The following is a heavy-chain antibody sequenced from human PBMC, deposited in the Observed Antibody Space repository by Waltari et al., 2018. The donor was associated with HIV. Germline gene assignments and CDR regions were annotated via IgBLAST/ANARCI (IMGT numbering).Heavy chain of an antibody. J-gene: IGHJ6*02. D-gene: IGHD2-2*01. Sequence: QVQLVQSGAEVKKPGASVKVSCKASGYTFTSYDINWVRQATGQGLEWMGWMNPNGGNTGYAQKVQGRVTMTRNTSIGTAYMELSSLRSEDTAVYYCARLGYCSSTSCYYYYYYGMDVWGQGTTVTVSS. CDR3: ARLGYCSSTSCYYYYYYGMDV. V-gene: IGHV1-8*01. CDR1: GYTFTSYD. CDR2: MNPNGGNT.